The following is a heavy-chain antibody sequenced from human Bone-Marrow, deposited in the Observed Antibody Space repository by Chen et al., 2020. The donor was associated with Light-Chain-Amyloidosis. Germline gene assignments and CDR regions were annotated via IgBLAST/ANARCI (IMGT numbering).Heavy chain of an antibody. D-gene: IGHD5-12*01. V-gene: IGHV5-51*01. CDR3: ARRRDGYNFDY. CDR2: IYPDDSDA. J-gene: IGHJ4*02. Sequence: EVQLEQAGPEVKKPGESLKISRKGSGYTFPNYWLGWVRQMPGKGLEWMGVIYPDDSDARYSPSFEGQVTISADKSITTAYLQWRSLKASDTAMYYCARRRDGYNFDYWGQGTLVTVSS. CDR1: GYTFPNYW.